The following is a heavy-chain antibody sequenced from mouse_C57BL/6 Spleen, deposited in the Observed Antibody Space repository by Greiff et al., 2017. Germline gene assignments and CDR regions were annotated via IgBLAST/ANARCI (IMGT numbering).Heavy chain of an antibody. J-gene: IGHJ2*01. CDR2: IDPEDGET. V-gene: IGHV14-2*01. CDR3: ARRGYFDY. CDR1: GFNIKDYY. Sequence: EVKLLESGAELVKPGASVKLSCTASGFNIKDYYMHWVKQRTEQGLEWIGRIDPEDGETKYAPKFPGKATRTADTSSNTAYLQLSSLTSEDTAVYYCARRGYFDYWGQGTTLTVSS.